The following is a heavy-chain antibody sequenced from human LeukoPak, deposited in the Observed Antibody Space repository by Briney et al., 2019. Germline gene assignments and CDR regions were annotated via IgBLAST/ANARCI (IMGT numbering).Heavy chain of an antibody. CDR3: ARDITYYDILTGYVTSYYFDY. CDR2: IYYSGST. J-gene: IGHJ4*02. CDR1: GGSISSYY. D-gene: IGHD3-9*01. Sequence: SETLSLTCTVSGGSISSYYWSWIRQPPGKGLEWIGYIYYSGSTNYNPSLKSRVTISVDTSKNQFSLKLSSVTAADTAVYYCARDITYYDILTGYVTSYYFDYWGQGTLVTVSS. V-gene: IGHV4-59*01.